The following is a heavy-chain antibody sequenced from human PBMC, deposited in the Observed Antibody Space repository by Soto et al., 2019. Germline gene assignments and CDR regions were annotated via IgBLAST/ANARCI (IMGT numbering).Heavy chain of an antibody. CDR3: AKDSTYSSGWSRGYFDY. V-gene: IGHV3-23*01. CDR1: GFTFSSYA. D-gene: IGHD6-19*01. Sequence: GGSLRLSCAASGFTFSSYAMSWVRQAPGKGLEWVSAISGSGGSTYYADSVKGRFTISRDNSKNTLYLQMNSLRAEDTAVYYCAKDSTYSSGWSRGYFDYWGQGTLVTVSS. J-gene: IGHJ4*02. CDR2: ISGSGGST.